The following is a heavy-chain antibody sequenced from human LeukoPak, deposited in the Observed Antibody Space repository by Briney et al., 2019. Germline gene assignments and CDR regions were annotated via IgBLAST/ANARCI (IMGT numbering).Heavy chain of an antibody. Sequence: GGSLRLSCVASGFIFNDYAMYWVRQLPGKGLEWVSLISGDGDSTYYEDSVKGRFSMSRDNRRNSVYLQMNSLRIEDTALYYCAKDSLEAAGNFDYWGQGTLVTV. D-gene: IGHD1-14*01. V-gene: IGHV3-43*02. J-gene: IGHJ4*02. CDR3: AKDSLEAAGNFDY. CDR1: GFIFNDYA. CDR2: ISGDGDST.